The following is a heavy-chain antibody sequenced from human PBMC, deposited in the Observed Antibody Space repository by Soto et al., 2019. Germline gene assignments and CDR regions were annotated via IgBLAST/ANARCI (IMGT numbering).Heavy chain of an antibody. CDR3: ARGPYYYDSSGYFRDDAFDI. D-gene: IGHD3-22*01. CDR1: GGSISSSNW. CDR2: IYHSGST. V-gene: IGHV4-4*02. Sequence: QVQLQESGPGLVKPSGTLSLTCAVSGGSISSSNWWSWVRQPPGKGLEWIGEIYHSGSTNYNPSLKSRVTISVDKSQNQFSLKLSSVTAADTAVYYCARGPYYYDSSGYFRDDAFDIWGQGTMVTVSS. J-gene: IGHJ3*02.